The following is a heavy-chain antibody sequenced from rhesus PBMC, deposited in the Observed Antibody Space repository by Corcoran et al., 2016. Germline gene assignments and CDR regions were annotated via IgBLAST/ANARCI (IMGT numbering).Heavy chain of an antibody. D-gene: IGHD3-16*01. CDR1: GFSISTTGTG. CDR2: IYWNDSK. J-gene: IGHJ4*01. Sequence: QVTLTESGPALVKPTQTLTLTCTFSGFSISTTGTGVGWIRQPPGKALEWLASIYWNDSKYYSTSLKSRLTSSKDTSKNQVVLTMTNMDPVDTATYYCARVRRYSGSRYYFDYWGQGVLVTVSS. V-gene: IGHV2-95*01. CDR3: ARVRRYSGSRYYFDY.